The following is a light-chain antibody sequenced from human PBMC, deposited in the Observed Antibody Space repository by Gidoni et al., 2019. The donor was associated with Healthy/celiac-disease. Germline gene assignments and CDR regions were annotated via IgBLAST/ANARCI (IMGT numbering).Light chain of an antibody. V-gene: IGKV3-11*01. CDR1: QSVSSY. J-gene: IGKJ5*01. CDR3: QQRSNWPRPT. Sequence: ELVLTLSPATLSLSPGERATLSCRASQSVSSYLAWYQQKPGQAPRLLIYDASNRATGIPARFSGSGSGTDFTLTISSLEPEDFAVYYCQQRSNWPRPTFGQGTRLEIK. CDR2: DAS.